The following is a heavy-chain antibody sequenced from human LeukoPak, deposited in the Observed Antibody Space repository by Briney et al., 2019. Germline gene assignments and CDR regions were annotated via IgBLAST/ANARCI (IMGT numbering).Heavy chain of an antibody. CDR1: GASISSHY. CDR3: ARALGPARHYYGSGSYYTGHPYYFDY. V-gene: IGHV4-59*11. D-gene: IGHD3-10*01. J-gene: IGHJ4*02. CDR2: FSNSGNS. Sequence: SETLSLTCAVSGASISSHYWSWIRQPPGKGLEWIVYFSNSGNSRYNPSLKSRVSMSVDTSKNQFSLNLRSVSAADTAVYYCARALGPARHYYGSGSYYTGHPYYFDYWGQGTLVTVSS.